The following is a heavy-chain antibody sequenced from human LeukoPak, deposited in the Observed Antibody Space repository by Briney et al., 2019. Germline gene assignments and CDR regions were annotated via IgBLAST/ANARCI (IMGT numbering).Heavy chain of an antibody. CDR3: ARDDGDEVGDY. D-gene: IGHD2-21*02. CDR1: GFTFSSYA. Sequence: GGPLRLSCAASGFTFSSYAMHWVRQAPGKGLEWVAVISYDGSNKYYADSVKGRFTISRDNSKNTLYLQMNSLRAEDTAVYYCARDDGDEVGDYWGQGTLVTVSS. J-gene: IGHJ4*02. V-gene: IGHV3-30-3*01. CDR2: ISYDGSNK.